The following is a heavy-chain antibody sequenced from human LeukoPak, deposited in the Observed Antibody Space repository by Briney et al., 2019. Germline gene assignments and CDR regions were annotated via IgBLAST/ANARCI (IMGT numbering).Heavy chain of an antibody. V-gene: IGHV1-3*01. J-gene: IGHJ4*02. CDR1: GYTFTSYA. CDR3: ARARRGYSGYDRPYFDY. CDR2: INAGNGNT. D-gene: IGHD5-12*01. Sequence: ASVKVSCKASGYTFTSYAMHWVRQAPGQRLEWMGWINAGNGNTKYSQKFQGRVTITRDTSASTAYMELSSLRSEDTAVYYCARARRGYSGYDRPYFDYWGQGTLVTVSS.